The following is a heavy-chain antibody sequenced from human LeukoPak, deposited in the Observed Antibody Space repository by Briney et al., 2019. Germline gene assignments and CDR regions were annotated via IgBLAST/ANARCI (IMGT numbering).Heavy chain of an antibody. Sequence: SETLSLTCTVSGSSISSSSYYWGWVRQPPGKGLEWIGEIYHSGSTNYNPSLKSRVTISVDESKNQFSLKLSSVTAADTAVYYCARAVLPSQQWLVRALDYWGQGTLVTVSS. CDR3: ARAVLPSQQWLVRALDY. V-gene: IGHV4-39*07. CDR1: GSSISSSSYY. D-gene: IGHD6-19*01. J-gene: IGHJ4*02. CDR2: IYHSGST.